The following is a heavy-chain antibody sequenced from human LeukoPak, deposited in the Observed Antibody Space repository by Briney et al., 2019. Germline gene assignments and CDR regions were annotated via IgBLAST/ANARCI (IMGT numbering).Heavy chain of an antibody. CDR3: ARSPGYSYGPVSYYYGMDV. J-gene: IGHJ6*02. CDR2: IYSGGST. CDR1: GVTVSSNY. Sequence: GGSLRLSCAASGVTVSSNYMSWVRQAPGKGLEWVSVIYSGGSTYYTDSVKGRFTISRDNSKNTLYLQMNCLSAEDTAVYYCARSPGYSYGPVSYYYGMDVWGQGTTVTVSS. V-gene: IGHV3-66*01. D-gene: IGHD5-18*01.